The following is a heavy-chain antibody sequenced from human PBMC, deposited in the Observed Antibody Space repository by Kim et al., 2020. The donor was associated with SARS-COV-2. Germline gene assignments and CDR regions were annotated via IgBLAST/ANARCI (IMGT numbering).Heavy chain of an antibody. V-gene: IGHV1-3*01. CDR2: T. J-gene: IGHJ6*02. Sequence: TEYSQKFQGRVTIPRDTSASAAYMELSSLRSEDTAVYYCARWISGSGMDVWGQGTTVTVSS. CDR3: ARWISGSGMDV. D-gene: IGHD2-15*01.